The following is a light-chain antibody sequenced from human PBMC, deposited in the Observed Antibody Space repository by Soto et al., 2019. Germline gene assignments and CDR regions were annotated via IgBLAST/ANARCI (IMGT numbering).Light chain of an antibody. J-gene: IGKJ1*01. CDR3: QQFRGLWT. V-gene: IGKV3-20*01. CDR1: QTVSNTY. CDR2: GAS. Sequence: EIVLTQSPGTLSLSPGERATLSCRASQTVSNTYLAWYQQKPGQAPRLLIYGASSRATGIPDRFSGSGSGTDFTLTISRLEPEAVAMYYCQQFRGLWTFGPGTKVEIK.